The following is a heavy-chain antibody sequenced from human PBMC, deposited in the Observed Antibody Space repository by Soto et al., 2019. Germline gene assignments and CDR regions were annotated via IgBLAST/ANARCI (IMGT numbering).Heavy chain of an antibody. J-gene: IGHJ5*02. CDR1: GYTFTSYD. Sequence: ASVKVSCKASGYTFTSYDINWVRQATGQGLEYLGWMNPNSGNTGYVQKFQGRVTMTWDSSITTAYMELISLRSEDTAVYFCARGVKYGAYSRWFDPWGQGTLVTVSS. V-gene: IGHV1-8*01. CDR2: MNPNSGNT. D-gene: IGHD4-17*01. CDR3: ARGVKYGAYSRWFDP.